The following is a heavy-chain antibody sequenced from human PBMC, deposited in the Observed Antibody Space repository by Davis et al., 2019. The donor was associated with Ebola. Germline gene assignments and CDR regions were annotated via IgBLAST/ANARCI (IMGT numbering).Heavy chain of an antibody. CDR1: GGTFSSYA. J-gene: IGHJ4*02. D-gene: IGHD3-16*01. V-gene: IGHV1-18*01. Sequence: ASVKVSCKASGGTFSSYAISWVRQAPGQGLEWMGWISAYNGNTNYAQKLQGRVTMTTDTSTSTAYMELRSLRSDDTAVYYCARVRGILVDYWGQGTLVTVSS. CDR2: ISAYNGNT. CDR3: ARVRGILVDY.